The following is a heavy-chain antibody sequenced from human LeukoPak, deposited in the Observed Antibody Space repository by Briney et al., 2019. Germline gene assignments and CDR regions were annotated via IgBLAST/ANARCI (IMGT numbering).Heavy chain of an antibody. CDR2: INPNSGGT. D-gene: IGHD3-22*01. CDR1: GGTFSTYT. Sequence: ASVKVSCKASGGTFSTYTFSWVRQAPGQGLEWMGWINPNSGGTNYAQKFQGRVTMTRDTSTSTAYMELSRLRSDDTAVYYCARLASLYDSSGYYWGDYWGQGTLVTVSS. J-gene: IGHJ4*02. CDR3: ARLASLYDSSGYYWGDY. V-gene: IGHV1-2*02.